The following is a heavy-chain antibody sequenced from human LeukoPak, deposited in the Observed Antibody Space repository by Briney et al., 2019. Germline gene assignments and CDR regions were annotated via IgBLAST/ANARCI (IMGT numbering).Heavy chain of an antibody. CDR2: IYYSGST. CDR3: ARGRRPYSSSKHYYYYYMDV. J-gene: IGHJ6*03. V-gene: IGHV4-34*01. Sequence: PSETLSLTCAVYGGSFSGYYWSWIRQPPGKGLEWIGSIYYSGSTNYNPSLKSRVTISVDTSKNQFSLKLSSETAADTAVYYCARGRRPYSSSKHYYYYYMDVWGKGTTVTVSS. CDR1: GGSFSGYY. D-gene: IGHD6-6*01.